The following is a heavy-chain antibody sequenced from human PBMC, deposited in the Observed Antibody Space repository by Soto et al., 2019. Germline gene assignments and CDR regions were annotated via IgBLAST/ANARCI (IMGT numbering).Heavy chain of an antibody. CDR1: GYTFTSYD. J-gene: IGHJ6*02. D-gene: IGHD3-22*01. CDR2: MNPNSGNT. Sequence: QVQLVQSGAEVTKPGASVKVSCKASGYTFTSYDINWVRQATGQGLEWMGWMNPNSGNTGYAQKLQGRVTMTRNTSISTAYMELSSLRSEDTAVYYGARDWDDSSGEDGMDGWVQGTTVTVSS. V-gene: IGHV1-8*01. CDR3: ARDWDDSSGEDGMDG.